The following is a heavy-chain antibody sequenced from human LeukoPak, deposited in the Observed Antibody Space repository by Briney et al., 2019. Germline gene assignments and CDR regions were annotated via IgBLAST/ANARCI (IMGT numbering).Heavy chain of an antibody. CDR2: IIPIFGTA. V-gene: IGHV1-69*05. Sequence: ASVKVSCKASGGTFSSYAISWVRQAPGQGLEWMGGIIPIFGTANYAQKFQGRVTITTDESTSTAYMELSSLRSEDTAVYYCASCTPHRPEEYYYYMDVWGKGTTVTVSS. CDR3: ASCTPHRPEEYYYYMDV. CDR1: GGTFSSYA. D-gene: IGHD1-14*01. J-gene: IGHJ6*03.